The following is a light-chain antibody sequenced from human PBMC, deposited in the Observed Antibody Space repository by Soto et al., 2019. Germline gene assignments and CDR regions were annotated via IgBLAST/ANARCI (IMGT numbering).Light chain of an antibody. J-gene: IGKJ3*01. Sequence: IQMTPSPSSVSASVGDRVTMTCRASQGVGGWLAWYQQKPGKVPKLLIYATSSLHSGVPSRFSGSGSGTDFTLSISSLQPEDFATYYCQRTHSLPLSFGPGTKVDIK. CDR1: QGVGGW. CDR2: ATS. CDR3: QRTHSLPLS. V-gene: IGKV1-12*01.